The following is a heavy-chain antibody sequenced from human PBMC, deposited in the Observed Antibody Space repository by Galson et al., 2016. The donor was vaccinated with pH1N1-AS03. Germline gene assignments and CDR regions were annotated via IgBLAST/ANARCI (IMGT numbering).Heavy chain of an antibody. CDR2: VGGVDGSL. CDR1: GFTFSIYA. CDR3: ARGSGSPHWFDP. Sequence: SLRLSCAASGFTFSIYAMQWVRQAPGKGLEWVSGVGGVDGSLWYAESVKGRFTVSRDNSKGTLDLQMNSLRADDTAVYYCARGSGSPHWFDPWGQGTLVTVSS. V-gene: IGHV3-23*01. J-gene: IGHJ5*02. D-gene: IGHD3-3*01.